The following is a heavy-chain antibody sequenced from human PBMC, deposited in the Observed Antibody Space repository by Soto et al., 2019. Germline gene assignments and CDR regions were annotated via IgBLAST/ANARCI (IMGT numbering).Heavy chain of an antibody. CDR1: GDSISTYY. Sequence: PSETLSLTCTVSGDSISTYYLSWIRQPPGKGLEWIGYIYYTGSTHYDPSLKSRVTISVDTSKNQFSLKLSSVTAADTAVYYCASHYYGSGPYNWFDPWGQGTLVTVS. J-gene: IGHJ5*02. D-gene: IGHD3-10*01. V-gene: IGHV4-59*08. CDR2: IYYTGST. CDR3: ASHYYGSGPYNWFDP.